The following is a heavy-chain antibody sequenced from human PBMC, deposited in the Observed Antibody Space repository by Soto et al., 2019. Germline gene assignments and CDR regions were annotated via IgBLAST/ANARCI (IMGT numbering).Heavy chain of an antibody. V-gene: IGHV3-23*01. CDR3: GEKAGVRGAGPSTLAR. CDR2: ISGSGGST. J-gene: IGHJ5*02. Sequence: PGGSLRLSCAASGFTFSSYAMSWVRQAPGKGLEWVSAISGSGGSTYYADSVKGRFTISRDNSKNTLYLQMNSLRAEDTAVYYCGEKAGVRGAGPSTLARWAQGTLVTVSS. D-gene: IGHD2-15*01. CDR1: GFTFSSYA.